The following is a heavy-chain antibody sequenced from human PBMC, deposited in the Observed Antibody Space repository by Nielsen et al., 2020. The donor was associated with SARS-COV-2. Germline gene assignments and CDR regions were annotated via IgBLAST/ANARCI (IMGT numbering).Heavy chain of an antibody. CDR2: IYYSGST. Sequence: SETLSLTCTVSGGSISSYYWSWIRQPPGKGLEWIGYIYYSGSTNYNPSLKSRVTISVDTSKNQFSLKLSSMTAADTAVYYCARDQLWSSGYMDVWGKGTTVTVSS. D-gene: IGHD5-18*01. CDR1: GGSISSYY. V-gene: IGHV4-59*12. CDR3: ARDQLWSSGYMDV. J-gene: IGHJ6*03.